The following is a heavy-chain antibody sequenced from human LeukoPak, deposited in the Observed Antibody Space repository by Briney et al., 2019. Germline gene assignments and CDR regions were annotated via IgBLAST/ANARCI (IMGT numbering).Heavy chain of an antibody. J-gene: IGHJ3*02. CDR3: AKVPGTAMVTGAFDI. D-gene: IGHD5-18*01. V-gene: IGHV3-23*01. CDR2: ISGNGVNT. Sequence: GGSLRLSCAASGFAYNTYAMSWVRQAPGKGLEWVAAISGNGVNTYYADSVKGRFTISRDNSKNTLYLQMNSLRAEDTAVYYCAKVPGTAMVTGAFDIWGQGTMVTVSS. CDR1: GFAYNTYA.